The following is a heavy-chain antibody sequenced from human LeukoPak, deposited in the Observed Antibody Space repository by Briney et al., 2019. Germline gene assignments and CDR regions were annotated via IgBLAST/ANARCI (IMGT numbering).Heavy chain of an antibody. CDR3: ARYSRSYVGGAFDI. J-gene: IGHJ3*02. D-gene: IGHD6-13*01. V-gene: IGHV4-61*02. CDR2: IYTSGST. CDR1: GGSISSSSYY. Sequence: SETLSLTCTVSGGSISSSSYYWSWIRQPAGKGLEWIGRIYTSGSTNYNPSLKSRVTISVDTSKNQFSLKLSSVTAADTAVYYCARYSRSYVGGAFDIWGQGTMVTVSS.